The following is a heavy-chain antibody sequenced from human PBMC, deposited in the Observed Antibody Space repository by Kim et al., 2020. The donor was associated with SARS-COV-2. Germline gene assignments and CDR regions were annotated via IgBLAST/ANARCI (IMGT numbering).Heavy chain of an antibody. V-gene: IGHV4-39*01. Sequence: SETLSLTCTVSGGSISSSSYYWGWIRQPPGKGLEWIGSIYYSGSTYYNPSLKSRVTISVDTSKNQFSLKLSSVTAADTAVYYCARQLWTDERYYFDYWGQGTLVTVSS. D-gene: IGHD5-18*01. J-gene: IGHJ4*02. CDR2: IYYSGST. CDR3: ARQLWTDERYYFDY. CDR1: GGSISSSSYY.